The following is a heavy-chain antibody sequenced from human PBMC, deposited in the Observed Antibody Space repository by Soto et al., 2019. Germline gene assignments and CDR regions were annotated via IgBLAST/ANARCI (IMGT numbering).Heavy chain of an antibody. J-gene: IGHJ6*02. V-gene: IGHV1-69*01. D-gene: IGHD1-1*01. Sequence: SVKVSCKPSGGPFNTHAIIWVRQAPGHGFEWMGGIVPIYGIPSHAQKFQGRVTITADEPTTTVYMELSSLRSDDTAVYYCARGPNWNERYYYYGMDVWGQGTTVTVSS. CDR2: IVPIYGIP. CDR3: ARGPNWNERYYYYGMDV. CDR1: GGPFNTHA.